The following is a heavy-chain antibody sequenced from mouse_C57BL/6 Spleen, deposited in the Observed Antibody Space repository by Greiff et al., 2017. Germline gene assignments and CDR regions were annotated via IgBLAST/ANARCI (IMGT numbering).Heavy chain of an antibody. CDR3: ARDGGWLRRNVDY. D-gene: IGHD2-2*01. CDR2: ISDGGSYT. J-gene: IGHJ2*01. V-gene: IGHV5-4*01. CDR1: GFTFSSYA. Sequence: EVKLVESGGGLVKPGGSLKLSCAASGFTFSSYAMSWVRQTPEKSLEWVATISDGGSYTSYPDNVKGRFTISRDKAKNNLYLQMSHLKSEDTAMYYCARDGGWLRRNVDYGGQGTTLTVAS.